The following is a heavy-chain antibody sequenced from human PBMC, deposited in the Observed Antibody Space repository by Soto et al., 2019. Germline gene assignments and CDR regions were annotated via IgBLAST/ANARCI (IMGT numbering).Heavy chain of an antibody. Sequence: EVQLVESGGGLVKPGGSLRLSCAASGFTFSSYSMNWVRQAPGKGLEWVSSISSSSSYIYYADLVKGRFTISRDNAKNSLYLQMNSLRAEDTAVYYCAREAVAGRFDYWGQGTLVTVSS. J-gene: IGHJ4*02. V-gene: IGHV3-21*01. CDR1: GFTFSSYS. CDR2: ISSSSSYI. CDR3: AREAVAGRFDY. D-gene: IGHD6-19*01.